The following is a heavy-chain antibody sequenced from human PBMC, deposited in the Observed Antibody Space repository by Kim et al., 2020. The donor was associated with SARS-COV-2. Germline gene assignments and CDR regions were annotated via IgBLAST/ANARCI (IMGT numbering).Heavy chain of an antibody. Sequence: SETLSLTCTVSGGSISSYYWSWIRQPPGKGLEWIGYIYYSGSTNYNPSLKSRVTISVDTSKNQFSLKLSSVTAADTAVYYCARTYGDSHYYYYYGMDVWGQGTTVTVSS. V-gene: IGHV4-59*08. CDR2: IYYSGST. CDR3: ARTYGDSHYYYYYGMDV. D-gene: IGHD4-17*01. CDR1: GGSISSYY. J-gene: IGHJ6*02.